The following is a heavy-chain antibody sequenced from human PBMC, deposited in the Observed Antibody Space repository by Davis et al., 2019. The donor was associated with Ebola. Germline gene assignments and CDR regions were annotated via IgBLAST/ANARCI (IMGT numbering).Heavy chain of an antibody. CDR1: GFSFSGYT. Sequence: GESLKISCAASGFSFSGYTMSWIRQAPGQGLEWVSFISGSATTVSYADSVRGRFTISRDNAKNSLYLQMHSLRAEDTAVYYCARGAGRYFDWLFEPLDYWGQGTLVTVSS. CDR3: ARGAGRYFDWLFEPLDY. V-gene: IGHV3-11*04. D-gene: IGHD3-9*01. J-gene: IGHJ4*02. CDR2: ISGSATTV.